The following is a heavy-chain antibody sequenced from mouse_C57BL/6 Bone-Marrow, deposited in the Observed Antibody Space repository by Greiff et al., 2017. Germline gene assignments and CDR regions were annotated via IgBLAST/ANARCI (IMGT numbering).Heavy chain of an antibody. Sequence: QVQLQQPGAELVKPGASVKVSCKASGYTFTSYWMHWVKQRPGQGLEWIGNINPSNGGTNYNEKFKSKATLTVDKSSSTAYMQLSSLTSEDSAVYYCARSGVRGAWFAYWGQGTLVTVSA. CDR2: INPSNGGT. CDR3: ARSGVRGAWFAY. V-gene: IGHV1-53*01. J-gene: IGHJ3*01. D-gene: IGHD4-1*01. CDR1: GYTFTSYW.